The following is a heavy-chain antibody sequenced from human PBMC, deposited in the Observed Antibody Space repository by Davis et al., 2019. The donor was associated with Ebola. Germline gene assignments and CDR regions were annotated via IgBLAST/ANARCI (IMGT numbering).Heavy chain of an antibody. CDR1: GGSISSSSYY. CDR3: ARRYLVLMVYAAFDY. V-gene: IGHV4-39*01. CDR2: IYYSGST. J-gene: IGHJ4*02. Sequence: PWGSLRLSCTVSGGSISSSSYYWGWIRQPPGKGLEWIGSIYYSGSTYYNPSLKSRVTISVDTSKNQFSLKLSSVTAADTAVYYCARRYLVLMVYAAFDYWGQGTLVTVSS. D-gene: IGHD2-8*01.